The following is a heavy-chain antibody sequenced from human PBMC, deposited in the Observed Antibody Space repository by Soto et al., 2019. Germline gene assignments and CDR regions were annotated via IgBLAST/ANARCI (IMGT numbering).Heavy chain of an antibody. CDR2: ISTSSSYI. V-gene: IGHV3-21*01. CDR1: GFTFSSYS. D-gene: IGHD3-22*01. Sequence: EVQPVESGGGLVKPGGSLRLSCAASGFTFSSYSMNWVRQAPGKGLEWVSSISTSSSYIYYADSVKGRFTISRDNAKKLLYLQMNILRAQDTTVYYCVRDVTRCGYYYLNSFGLDPWGQGTLVTVSS. CDR3: VRDVTRCGYYYLNSFGLDP. J-gene: IGHJ5*02.